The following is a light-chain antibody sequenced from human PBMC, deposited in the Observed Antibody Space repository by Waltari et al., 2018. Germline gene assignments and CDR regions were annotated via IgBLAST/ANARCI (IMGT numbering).Light chain of an antibody. J-gene: IGKJ1*01. Sequence: DIQMTQSPSTLSASVGDRVTITCRASQRISPWLAWCQQKPGKAPKLLIYKESILQSGVPSRFSGSGAGTEYTLTISSLQPDDLATYYCQDYNTYTFGQGTKVGIK. CDR2: KES. CDR1: QRISPW. CDR3: QDYNTYT. V-gene: IGKV1-5*03.